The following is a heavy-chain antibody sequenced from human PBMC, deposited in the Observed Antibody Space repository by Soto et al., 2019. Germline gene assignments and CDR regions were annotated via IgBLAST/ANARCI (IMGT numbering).Heavy chain of an antibody. D-gene: IGHD6-19*01. CDR2: INAGNGNT. J-gene: IGHJ4*02. CDR1: GYSFTGYS. Sequence: VKVSCKASGYSFTGYSIHWVRQAPGQRPQWMGWINAGNGNTKYSQKFQDRVTITRDTSASTAYMELRSLRSEDTAVYYCARDRSVAILAFDYWGQGTLVTVSS. V-gene: IGHV1-3*01. CDR3: ARDRSVAILAFDY.